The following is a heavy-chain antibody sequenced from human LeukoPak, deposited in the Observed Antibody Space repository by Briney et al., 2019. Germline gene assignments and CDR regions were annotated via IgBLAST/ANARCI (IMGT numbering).Heavy chain of an antibody. CDR1: GDTVSSHSAA. J-gene: IGHJ4*02. V-gene: IGHV6-1*01. Sequence: SQTLSLTCAISGDTVSSHSAAWNWIRQSPSRGLEWLGRTYYRPKWYIDYAVSVKSRIIINPDTSKNQFSLQLNSVTPEDTGIYYCAGGSTLGYWGQGTLVTVSS. CDR2: TYYRPKWYI. CDR3: AGGSTLGY. D-gene: IGHD4-23*01.